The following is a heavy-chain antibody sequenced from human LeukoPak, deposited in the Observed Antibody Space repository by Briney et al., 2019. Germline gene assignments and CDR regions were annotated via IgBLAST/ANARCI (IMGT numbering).Heavy chain of an antibody. Sequence: ASVKVSCKASGYTFTGYYMHWVRQAPGQGLEWMGWINPNSGGTNYAQKFQGRVTMTRDTSISTAHMELSRLRSDDTAVYYCARGVFAPNNYYYYYYMDVWGKGTTVTVSS. CDR1: GYTFTGYY. D-gene: IGHD2-8*01. CDR3: ARGVFAPNNYYYYYYMDV. V-gene: IGHV1-2*02. J-gene: IGHJ6*03. CDR2: INPNSGGT.